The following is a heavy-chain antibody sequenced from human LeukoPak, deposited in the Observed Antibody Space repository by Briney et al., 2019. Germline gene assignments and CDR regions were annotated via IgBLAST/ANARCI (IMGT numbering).Heavy chain of an antibody. Sequence: GGSLRLSCVVSGFTSEDYGMSWVRQAPGKGLEWVSGINWSGGSTGYADSVKGRFIISRDNAKNSLYLQMNSLRVEDTALYYCARDGGTTYYYYYHMDVWGRGTTVTVSS. V-gene: IGHV3-20*04. CDR1: GFTSEDYG. CDR3: ARDGGTTYYYYYHMDV. D-gene: IGHD1-7*01. J-gene: IGHJ6*03. CDR2: INWSGGST.